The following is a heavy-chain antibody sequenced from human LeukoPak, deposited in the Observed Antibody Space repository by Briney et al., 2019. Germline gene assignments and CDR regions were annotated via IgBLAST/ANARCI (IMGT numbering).Heavy chain of an antibody. V-gene: IGHV4-59*01. CDR2: IYYSGST. D-gene: IGHD5-18*01. J-gene: IGHJ4*02. CDR3: AREGDGYRPVE. Sequence: SETLSLTCTVSGGSISSYYWSWIRQPPGKGLEWIGYIYYSGSTNYNPSLKSRVTISVDTSKNQFSLKLSSVTAADTAVYHCAREGDGYRPVEWGQGTLVTVSS. CDR1: GGSISSYY.